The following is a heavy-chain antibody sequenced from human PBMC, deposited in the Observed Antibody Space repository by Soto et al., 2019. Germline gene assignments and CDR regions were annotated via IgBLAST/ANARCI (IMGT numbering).Heavy chain of an antibody. J-gene: IGHJ4*01. D-gene: IGHD6-13*01. V-gene: IGHV3-30*04. CDR2: ISSDGRNK. CDR3: ARVFDGYYFD. CDR1: GFMFETFY. Sequence: QVVVVESGGGVVQPGRSLTLSCAASGFMFETFYMHWVRQAPGKGLQWVAVISSDGRNKYYAESVKGRFSISRDNSKNTLYLQLNSLIPQDTAVYYCARVFDGYYFD.